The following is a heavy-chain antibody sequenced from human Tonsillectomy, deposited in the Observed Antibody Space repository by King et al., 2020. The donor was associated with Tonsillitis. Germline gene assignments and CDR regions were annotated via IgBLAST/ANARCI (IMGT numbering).Heavy chain of an antibody. CDR1: GFTFVSYS. D-gene: IGHD3-10*01. CDR3: ASTGSGSSIDY. Sequence: VQLVESGGGLVKPGGSLRLSCAASGFTFVSYSMNWVRQAPGKGLEWVSSISSSSSYIYYADSVKGRFTISRDNAKNSLYLQINSLRAEDTAVYYCASTGSGSSIDYWGQGALVTVSS. CDR2: ISSSSSYI. V-gene: IGHV3-21*01. J-gene: IGHJ4*02.